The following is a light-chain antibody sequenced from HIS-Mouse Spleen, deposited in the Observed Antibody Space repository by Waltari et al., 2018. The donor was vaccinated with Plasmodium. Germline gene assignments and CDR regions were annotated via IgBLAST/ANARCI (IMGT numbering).Light chain of an antibody. Sequence: AIRLTQSPSSFSASTGDRVPITCRASQGISSYLAWYQQNPGKAPKLLIYAASTLQSGVPSRFSGSGSGTEFTLTISSLQPDDFATYYCQQYNSYWTFGQGTKVEIK. CDR2: AAS. CDR3: QQYNSYWT. V-gene: IGKV1-8*01. CDR1: QGISSY. J-gene: IGKJ1*01.